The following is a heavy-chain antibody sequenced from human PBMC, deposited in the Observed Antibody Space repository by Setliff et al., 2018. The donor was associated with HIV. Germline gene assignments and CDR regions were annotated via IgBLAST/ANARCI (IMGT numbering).Heavy chain of an antibody. V-gene: IGHV1-18*01. D-gene: IGHD3-22*01. CDR1: GYTFNTYG. CDR3: VRGVTRDSSGYYRDEYFQH. J-gene: IGHJ1*01. CDR2: ISPYNGDT. Sequence: ASVKVSCKASGYTFNTYGISWMRQAPGQGLEWMGWISPYNGDTRYAQSLQGRVTLTTDTSTNTAYMEMRTLRSDDTAVYYCVRGVTRDSSGYYRDEYFQHWGQGTLVTVSS.